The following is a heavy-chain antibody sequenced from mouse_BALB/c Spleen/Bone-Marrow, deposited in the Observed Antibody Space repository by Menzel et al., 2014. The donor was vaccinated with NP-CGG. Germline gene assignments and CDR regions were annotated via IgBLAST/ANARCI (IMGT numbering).Heavy chain of an antibody. Sequence: DVHLVESGPGLVKPSQSLSLTCTVTGYSITSDYAWNWIRQFPGNKLEWMGYISYSGSTSYNPSLKSRISITRDTSKNQFFLQLNSVTTEDTATYYCARSDYYDNENAMDYWGRGTSVTVSS. D-gene: IGHD2-4*01. CDR2: ISYSGST. CDR1: GYSITSDYA. V-gene: IGHV3-2*02. J-gene: IGHJ4*01. CDR3: ARSDYYDNENAMDY.